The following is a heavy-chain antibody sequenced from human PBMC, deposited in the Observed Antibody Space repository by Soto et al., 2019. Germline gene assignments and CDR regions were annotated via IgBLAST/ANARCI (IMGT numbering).Heavy chain of an antibody. Sequence: QVQLQQWGAGLLKPSETLSLTCAVYGGSFSGYYWSWIRQPPGKGLEWIGEINHSGSTNYNPSLKSRVTISVDTSKNQFSPKLSSVTAADTAVYYCARQLYHTIFGVVIPYYYYYGMDVWGQGTTVTVSS. D-gene: IGHD3-3*01. CDR3: ARQLYHTIFGVVIPYYYYYGMDV. J-gene: IGHJ6*02. CDR1: GGSFSGYY. CDR2: INHSGST. V-gene: IGHV4-34*01.